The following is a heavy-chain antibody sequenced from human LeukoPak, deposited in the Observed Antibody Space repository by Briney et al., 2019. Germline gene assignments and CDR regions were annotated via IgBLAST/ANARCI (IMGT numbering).Heavy chain of an antibody. CDR2: ISAYNGNT. V-gene: IGHV1-18*01. J-gene: IGHJ5*02. Sequence: ASVKVSRKASGYTFTSYGISWVRPAPGQGLAWMGWISAYNGNTNYAQKLQGRVTMTTDTSTSTAYMELRSLRSDDTAVYYCARDYCSGGSCHSAWFDPWGQGTLVTVSS. D-gene: IGHD2-15*01. CDR1: GYTFTSYG. CDR3: ARDYCSGGSCHSAWFDP.